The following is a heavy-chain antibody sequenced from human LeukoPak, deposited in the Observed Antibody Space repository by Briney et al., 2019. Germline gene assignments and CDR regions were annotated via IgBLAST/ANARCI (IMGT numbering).Heavy chain of an antibody. V-gene: IGHV1-69*13. CDR1: GGTFSSYA. J-gene: IGHJ4*02. CDR3: ARLGYCSSTSCSPEY. Sequence: APVKVSCKASGGTFSSYAISWVRQAPGQGLEWMGGIIPIFGTANYAQKFQGRVTITADESTSTAYMELSSLRSEDTAVYYCARLGYCSSTSCSPEYWGQGTLVTVSS. CDR2: IIPIFGTA. D-gene: IGHD2-2*01.